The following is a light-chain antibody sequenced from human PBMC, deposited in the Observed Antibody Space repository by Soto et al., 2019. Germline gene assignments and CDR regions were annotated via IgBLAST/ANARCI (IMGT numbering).Light chain of an antibody. CDR1: SSDVGGYDY. Sequence: QSALTQPASVSGSPGQSITMSCTGTSSDVGGYDYVSWYQQHPGKAPKVMIYEVSNRPSGVSNRFSASKSGNTASLTISGLQAEDEGDYFCSSYTTSSNVFGTGTKVTV. V-gene: IGLV2-14*01. J-gene: IGLJ1*01. CDR2: EVS. CDR3: SSYTTSSNV.